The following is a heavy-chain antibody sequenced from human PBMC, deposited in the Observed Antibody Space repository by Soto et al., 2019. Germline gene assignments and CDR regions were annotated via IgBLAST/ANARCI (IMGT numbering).Heavy chain of an antibody. D-gene: IGHD3-3*01. V-gene: IGHV1-46*03. CDR1: GYTFTSYY. CDR3: ARGGTIFGVVGHYMDV. CDR2: INPSGGST. J-gene: IGHJ6*03. Sequence: ASVKVSCKASGYTFTSYYMHWVRQAPGQGLEWMGIINPSGGSTSYAQKFQGRVTMTRDTSTSTVYMELSSLRSEDTAVYYCARGGTIFGVVGHYMDVWGKGTTVTVSS.